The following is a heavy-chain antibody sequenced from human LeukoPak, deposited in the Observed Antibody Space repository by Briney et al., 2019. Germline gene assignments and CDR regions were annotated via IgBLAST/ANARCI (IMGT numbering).Heavy chain of an antibody. CDR3: ARWVNYYDSSGYYGDY. D-gene: IGHD3-22*01. J-gene: IGHJ4*02. V-gene: IGHV4-38-2*02. CDR2: IYHSGST. CDR1: GYSISSGYY. Sequence: SETLSLTCTVSGYSISSGYYWGWIRQPPGKGLEWIGSIYHSGSTYYNPSLKSRVTISVDTSKNQFSLKLSSVTAADTAVYYCARWVNYYDSSGYYGDYWGQGTLVTVSS.